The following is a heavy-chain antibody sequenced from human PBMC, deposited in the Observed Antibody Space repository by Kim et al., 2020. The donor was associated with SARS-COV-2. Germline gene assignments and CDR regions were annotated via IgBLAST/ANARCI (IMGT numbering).Heavy chain of an antibody. CDR3: AKELPPGYSSGWTYYYYGGDV. D-gene: IGHD6-19*01. J-gene: IGHJ6*02. Sequence: GGSLRLSCAASGFTFSSYGMHWVRQAPGKGLEWVAVISYDGSNKYYADSVKGRFTISRDNSKNTLYLQMNSLRAEDTAVYYCAKELPPGYSSGWTYYYYGGDVGGQGHRVTVPS. CDR1: GFTFSSYG. CDR2: ISYDGSNK. V-gene: IGHV3-30*18.